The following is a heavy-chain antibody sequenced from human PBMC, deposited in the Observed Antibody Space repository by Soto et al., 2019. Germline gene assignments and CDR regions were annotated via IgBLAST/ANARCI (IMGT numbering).Heavy chain of an antibody. CDR3: ASGYDDDAFDI. CDR1: GGSISSYY. CDR2: IYYSGST. V-gene: IGHV4-59*12. Sequence: SETLSLTCTVSGGSISSYYWSWIRQPPGKGLEWIGYIYYSGSTNYNPSLKSRVTISVDTSKNQFSLKLISVTAADTAVYYCASGYDDDAFDIWGQGTMVTVSS. D-gene: IGHD5-12*01. J-gene: IGHJ3*02.